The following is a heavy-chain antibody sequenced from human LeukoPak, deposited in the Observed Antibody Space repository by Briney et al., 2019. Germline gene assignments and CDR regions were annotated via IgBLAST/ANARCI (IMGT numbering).Heavy chain of an antibody. V-gene: IGHV3-53*01. CDR1: GFTVSSNY. D-gene: IGHD3-22*01. CDR3: ARGYYYDSSGYYPYFDY. J-gene: IGHJ4*02. Sequence: GGSLRLSCAASGFTVSSNYMSWVRQAPGKGLEWLSVIYSGGSTYYADSVKGRFTISRDNSKNTLYLQMNSLRAEDTAVYYCARGYYYDSSGYYPYFDYWGQGTLATVSS. CDR2: IYSGGST.